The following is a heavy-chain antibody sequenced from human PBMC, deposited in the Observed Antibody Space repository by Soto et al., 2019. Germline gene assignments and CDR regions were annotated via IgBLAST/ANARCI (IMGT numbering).Heavy chain of an antibody. Sequence: GASVKVSCKSSGGTFSSYAISCVRQAPGQGLEWMGGIIPIFGTANYAQKFQGWVTMTRDTSISTAYMELSRLRSDDTAVYYCARGHQIVVVPAAIDYYYYGMDVWGQGTTVTVSS. CDR3: ARGHQIVVVPAAIDYYYYGMDV. CDR2: IIPIFGTA. CDR1: GGTFSSYA. V-gene: IGHV1-69*05. D-gene: IGHD2-2*02. J-gene: IGHJ6*02.